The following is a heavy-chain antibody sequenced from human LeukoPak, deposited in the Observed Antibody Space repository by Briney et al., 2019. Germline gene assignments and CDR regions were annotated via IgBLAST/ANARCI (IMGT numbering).Heavy chain of an antibody. D-gene: IGHD3-22*01. V-gene: IGHV3-21*01. CDR1: GFTFSSYS. Sequence: PGGSLRLSCAASGFTFSSYSMNRVRQAPGKGLEWVSSISSSSSYIYYADSVKGRFTISRDNAKNSLYLQMNSLRAEDTAVYYCASSAGVLVVGAFDIWGQGTMVTVSS. J-gene: IGHJ3*02. CDR2: ISSSSSYI. CDR3: ASSAGVLVVGAFDI.